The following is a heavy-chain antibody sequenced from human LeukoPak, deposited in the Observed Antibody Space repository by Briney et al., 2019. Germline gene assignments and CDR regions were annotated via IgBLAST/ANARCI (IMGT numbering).Heavy chain of an antibody. D-gene: IGHD6-13*01. CDR1: GFTFSNYW. CDR3: AKDEGITGRPRGLDY. V-gene: IGHV3-74*01. Sequence: GGSLRLSCAASGFTFSNYWMHWVRQAQGKGLVWVSRVNSDGSSTSYADPVKGRFTISRDIAKNTVYLQMNSLRPEDTAVYYCAKDEGITGRPRGLDYWGQGTLVTVSS. CDR2: VNSDGSST. J-gene: IGHJ4*02.